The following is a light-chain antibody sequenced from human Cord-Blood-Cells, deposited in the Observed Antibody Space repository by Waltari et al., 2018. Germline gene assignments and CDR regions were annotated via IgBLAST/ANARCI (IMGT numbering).Light chain of an antibody. CDR3: QQYYSTLT. CDR2: AAS. CDR1: QGISNS. V-gene: IGKV1-NL1*01. J-gene: IGKJ5*01. Sequence: DIQMTQSPSSLSASVADRVTITCRASQGISNSLAWYQQKPGKAPKLLLYAASRLESGVPSRFSGSGSGTDYTLTISSLQPEDFATYYCQQYYSTLTFGQGTRLEIK.